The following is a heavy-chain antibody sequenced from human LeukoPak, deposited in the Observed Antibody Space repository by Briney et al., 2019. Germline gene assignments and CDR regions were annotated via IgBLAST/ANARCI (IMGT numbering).Heavy chain of an antibody. J-gene: IGHJ4*02. CDR3: ARDLEGSGSFYRPSYDY. D-gene: IGHD3-10*01. CDR1: GFTISSYW. CDR2: INQDGSDK. V-gene: IGHV3-7*01. Sequence: GGSLRLSCAASGFTISSYWMSWVRQAPGKGLEWVANINQDGSDKYYVDSVKGRFTISRDNAKNSLYLQMNSLRAEDTAVYYCARDLEGSGSFYRPSYDYWGQGTLVTVSS.